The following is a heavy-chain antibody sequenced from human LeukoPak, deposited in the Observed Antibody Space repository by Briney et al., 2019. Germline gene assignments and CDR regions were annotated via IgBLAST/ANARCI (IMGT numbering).Heavy chain of an antibody. CDR2: IYTSGST. D-gene: IGHD3-22*01. V-gene: IGHV4-4*07. J-gene: IGHJ4*02. Sequence: SETLSLTCTASGGSISSYYWSWIRQPAGKGLEWIGRIYTSGSTNYNPSLKSRVTMSVDTSKNQFSLKLSSVTAADTAVYYCARIYYDSSGYPNFDYWGQGTLVTVSS. CDR1: GGSISSYY. CDR3: ARIYYDSSGYPNFDY.